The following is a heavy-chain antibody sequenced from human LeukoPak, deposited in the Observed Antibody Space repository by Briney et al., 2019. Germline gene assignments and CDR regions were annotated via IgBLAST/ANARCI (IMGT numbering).Heavy chain of an antibody. D-gene: IGHD6-13*01. J-gene: IGHJ6*03. CDR1: GGSISSSSYY. V-gene: IGHV4-39*07. CDR2: IYYSGST. Sequence: PSETLSLTCTVSGGSISSSSYYWGWIRQPPGKGLEWIGSIYYSGSTYYNPSLKSRVTISVDTSKNQFSLKLSSVTAADTAVYYCARVSGIAASTDYYMDVWGKGTTVTVSS. CDR3: ARVSGIAASTDYYMDV.